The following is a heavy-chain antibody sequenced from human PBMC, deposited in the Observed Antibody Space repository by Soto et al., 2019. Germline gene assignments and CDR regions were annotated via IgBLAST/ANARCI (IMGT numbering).Heavy chain of an antibody. CDR2: MYWDDDK. V-gene: IGHV2-5*02. D-gene: IGHD2-21*02. CDR3: AHSRCGGDCLQSYSSHYYYGMDV. J-gene: IGHJ6*02. CDR1: GFSLSTGGVG. Sequence: QITLKESGPSLVKPTQTLTLTCTFSGFSLSTGGVGVGWIRQPPGKALEWLALMYWDDDKRYSPSLRSRLTVTTDTSKNQVVLTMTNMDPVDTATYYCAHSRCGGDCLQSYSSHYYYGMDVWGQGTTVTVSS.